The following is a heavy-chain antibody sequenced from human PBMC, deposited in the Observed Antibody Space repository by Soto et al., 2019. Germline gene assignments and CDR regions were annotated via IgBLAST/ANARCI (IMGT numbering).Heavy chain of an antibody. CDR1: GFRFEDYA. CDR3: AKHHYGSAIYGMDV. Sequence: EVQLVESGGGLVQPGRSLRLSCAASGFRFEDYAMHWVRQAPGKGLEWVSGIAWNSDIIGYADSVKGRFTISRDNGKNSLYLQMNSLRPEDTALYYCAKHHYGSAIYGMDVWGQGTTVTVSS. D-gene: IGHD3-10*01. J-gene: IGHJ6*02. CDR2: IAWNSDII. V-gene: IGHV3-9*01.